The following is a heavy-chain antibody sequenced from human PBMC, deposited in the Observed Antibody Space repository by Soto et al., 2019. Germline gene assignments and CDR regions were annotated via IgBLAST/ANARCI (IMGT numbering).Heavy chain of an antibody. Sequence: EVQLLESGGGLVQPGGSLRLSCAASGFTFSSYALTWVRQAPGKGLEWVSIISGSGDITNYADSVKGRFTISRDNSKNTGYLQMNSLRAEDTAVYYCAPSGFDYWGQGTLVTVSS. CDR1: GFTFSSYA. J-gene: IGHJ4*02. CDR3: APSGFDY. D-gene: IGHD1-26*01. V-gene: IGHV3-23*01. CDR2: ISGSGDIT.